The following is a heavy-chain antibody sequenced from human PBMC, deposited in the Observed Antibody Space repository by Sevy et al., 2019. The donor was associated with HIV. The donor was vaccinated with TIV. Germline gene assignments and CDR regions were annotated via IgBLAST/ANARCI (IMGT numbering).Heavy chain of an antibody. CDR1: GFTFSSNG. CDR3: AKDLCLSAGGSCYYYYYGMDV. J-gene: IGHJ6*02. Sequence: GGSLRLSCVASGFTFSSNGMHWVRQAPGKGLEWVAVIAYDGSNKYYADSVKGRFIISRDNSKKTLYLQMNSLRAEDTAMYYCAKDLCLSAGGSCYYYYYGMDVWGQGTTVTVSS. D-gene: IGHD2-15*01. CDR2: IAYDGSNK. V-gene: IGHV3-30*18.